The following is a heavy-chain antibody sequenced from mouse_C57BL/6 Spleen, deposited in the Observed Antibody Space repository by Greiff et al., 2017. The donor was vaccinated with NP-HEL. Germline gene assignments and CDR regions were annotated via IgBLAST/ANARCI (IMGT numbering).Heavy chain of an antibody. CDR2: IDPSDSYT. J-gene: IGHJ3*01. Sequence: QVQLQQPGAELVMPGASVKLSCKASGYTFTSYWMHWVKQRPGQGLEWIGEIDPSDSYTNYNQKFKGKSTLTVDKSSSTAYMQLSSLTSEDSAVYYFARGGGYDGKWFAYWGQGTLVTVSA. D-gene: IGHD2-2*01. CDR1: GYTFTSYW. V-gene: IGHV1-69*01. CDR3: ARGGGYDGKWFAY.